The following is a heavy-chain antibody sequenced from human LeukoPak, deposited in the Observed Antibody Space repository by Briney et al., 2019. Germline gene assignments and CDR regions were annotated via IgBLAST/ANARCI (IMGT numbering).Heavy chain of an antibody. V-gene: IGHV4-34*01. D-gene: IGHD5-24*01. CDR1: GMSLSDYY. Sequence: SETLSLTCGVHGMSLSDYYWTGIRQSPGKGLEWIGEINHSGSTNYNPSLKSRVTISVDTSKIQFSLKLSSMTAADTAVYYCAREGRRDGYFDAFDIWGQGTMVTVSS. CDR2: INHSGST. CDR3: AREGRRDGYFDAFDI. J-gene: IGHJ3*02.